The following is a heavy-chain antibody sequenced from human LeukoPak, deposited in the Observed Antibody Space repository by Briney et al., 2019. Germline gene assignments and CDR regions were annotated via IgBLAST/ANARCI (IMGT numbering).Heavy chain of an antibody. CDR3: ARDGGGDGSGSYSYYYYYMDV. Sequence: PGGSLRLSCAASGFTFSSYAMHWVRQAPGKGLEWVAVISYDGSNKYYADSVKGRFTISRDNSKNTLYLQMNSLRAEDTAVYYCARDGGGDGSGSYSYYYYYMDVWGKGTTVTVSS. CDR1: GFTFSSYA. D-gene: IGHD3-10*01. CDR2: ISYDGSNK. V-gene: IGHV3-30*04. J-gene: IGHJ6*03.